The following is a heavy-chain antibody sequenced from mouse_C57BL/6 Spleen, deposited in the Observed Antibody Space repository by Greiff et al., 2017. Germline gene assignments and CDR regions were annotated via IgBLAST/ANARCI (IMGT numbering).Heavy chain of an antibody. CDR3: ARYYHGYFDV. V-gene: IGHV1-64*01. Sequence: QVQLQQPGAELVKPGASVKLSCKASGYTFTSYWMHWVKQRPGQGLEWIGMIHPNSGSTNYNEKFKSKATLTVDKSSSTAYMQLSSLTPEDSAVYYCARYYHGYFDVWGTGTTVTVSS. D-gene: IGHD1-1*01. CDR1: GYTFTSYW. CDR2: IHPNSGST. J-gene: IGHJ1*03.